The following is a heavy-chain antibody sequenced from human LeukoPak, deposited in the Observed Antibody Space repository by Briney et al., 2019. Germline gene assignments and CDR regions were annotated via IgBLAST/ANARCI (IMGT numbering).Heavy chain of an antibody. CDR1: GFTFSSYS. D-gene: IGHD3-22*01. Sequence: GGSLRLSCAASGFTFSSYSMNWVRQAPGKGLKWVSYISSSSSTIYYADSVKGRFTISRDNAKNSLYLQMNSLRDEDTAVYYCAREGYYDSSGYYPFDYWGQGTLVTVSS. CDR2: ISSSSSTI. CDR3: AREGYYDSSGYYPFDY. V-gene: IGHV3-48*02. J-gene: IGHJ4*02.